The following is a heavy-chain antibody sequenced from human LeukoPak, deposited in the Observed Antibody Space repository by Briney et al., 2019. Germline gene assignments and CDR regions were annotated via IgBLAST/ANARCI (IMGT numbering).Heavy chain of an antibody. J-gene: IGHJ4*02. CDR2: IYSGGST. CDR1: GFTVGSNY. V-gene: IGHV3-53*01. Sequence: GGSLRLSCAASGFTVGSNYMSWVRQAPGKGLEWVSVIYSGGSTYYADSVKGRFTISRDNSKNTLYLQMNSLRAEDTAVYYCASHSGYGTIDYWGQGTLVTVSS. CDR3: ASHSGYGTIDY. D-gene: IGHD5-12*01.